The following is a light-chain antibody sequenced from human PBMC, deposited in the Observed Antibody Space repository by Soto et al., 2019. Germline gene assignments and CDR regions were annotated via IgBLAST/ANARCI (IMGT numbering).Light chain of an antibody. Sequence: EIVLTQSPATLSLSPGERATLSCRASQSVGTSLEWFQQKPGQAPSLLIFDTFNRATGIPARFSGSGSGTDFTLTISNLEPDDFAIYYCQQRIQSPLTFGGGTKVEIK. CDR2: DTF. V-gene: IGKV3-11*01. CDR3: QQRIQSPLT. J-gene: IGKJ4*02. CDR1: QSVGTS.